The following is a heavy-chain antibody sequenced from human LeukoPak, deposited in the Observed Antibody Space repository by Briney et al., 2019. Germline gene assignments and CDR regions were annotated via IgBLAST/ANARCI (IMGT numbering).Heavy chain of an antibody. CDR2: ISGSGGAT. CDR1: RFTFSSYA. V-gene: IGHV3-23*01. Sequence: GGSLRLSCAASRFTFSSYAMGWVRQVPGKGLEWVSAISGSGGATYYADSVKGRFTISRDNSKNTLYLQMNSLRAEDTAVYYCAKEGFTMGFDYWGQGTLVTVSS. J-gene: IGHJ4*02. CDR3: AKEGFTMGFDY. D-gene: IGHD3-10*01.